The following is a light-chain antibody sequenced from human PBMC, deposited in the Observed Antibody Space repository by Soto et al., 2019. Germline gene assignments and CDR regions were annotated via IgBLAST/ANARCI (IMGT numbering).Light chain of an antibody. Sequence: AIRMTQSPSSFSAPTGDRVTITCRASQGISSYLAWYQQKPGKAPKLLIYDASTLESGVPSRFSGSRSGTEFTLTISSLQPDDFATYYCQQYNSYSWTFGQGTKVDI. CDR3: QQYNSYSWT. CDR1: QGISSY. J-gene: IGKJ1*01. CDR2: DAS. V-gene: IGKV1-8*01.